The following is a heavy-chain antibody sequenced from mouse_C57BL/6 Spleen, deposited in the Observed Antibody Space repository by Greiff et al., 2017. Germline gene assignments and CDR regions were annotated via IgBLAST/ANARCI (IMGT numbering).Heavy chain of an antibody. Sequence: VQLSCKASGYTFTDSYINWVKQRPGQGLEWIARIYPGSGNTYYNEKFKGKATLTAEKSSSTAYMQLSSLTSEDSAVYFCARLGGDAMDYWGQGTSVTVSS. D-gene: IGHD4-1*01. CDR2: IYPGSGNT. J-gene: IGHJ4*01. CDR1: GYTFTDSY. CDR3: ARLGGDAMDY. V-gene: IGHV1-76*01.